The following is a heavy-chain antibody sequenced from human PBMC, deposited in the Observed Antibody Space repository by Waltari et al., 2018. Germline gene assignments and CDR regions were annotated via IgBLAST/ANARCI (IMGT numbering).Heavy chain of an antibody. D-gene: IGHD2-21*02. J-gene: IGHJ4*02. CDR3: AREMPHRGGDCLDY. V-gene: IGHV3-48*03. Sequence: EVQLVESGGGLIQPGGSLRLSCAASGFTFSSYEMNWVRQAPGKGLDWISYISGNGNSMFYAESVRGRFTISRDNTKNSLYLHMSTLRAEDTAVYYCAREMPHRGGDCLDYWGQGALVTVSS. CDR1: GFTFSSYE. CDR2: ISGNGNSM.